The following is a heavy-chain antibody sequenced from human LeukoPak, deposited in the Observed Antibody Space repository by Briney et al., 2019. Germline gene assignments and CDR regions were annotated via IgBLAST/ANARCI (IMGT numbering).Heavy chain of an antibody. D-gene: IGHD2-15*01. V-gene: IGHV3-7*01. Sequence: GGSLRFSCAASGFTFSNYWMTWVRQAPGKGLEWVANIKQDESEKYYVDAVKGRFTVSRDNSKNSVYLQMNSLRAEDTAMYYCATPVGGVWSFDYWGQGTLVTVSS. J-gene: IGHJ4*02. CDR3: ATPVGGVWSFDY. CDR2: IKQDESEK. CDR1: GFTFSNYW.